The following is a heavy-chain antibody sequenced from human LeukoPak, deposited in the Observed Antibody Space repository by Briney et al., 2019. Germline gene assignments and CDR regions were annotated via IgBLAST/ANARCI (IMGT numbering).Heavy chain of an antibody. CDR3: ARDGYDSLDAFDI. CDR1: GGSISSYY. D-gene: IGHD3-22*01. V-gene: IGHV4-59*12. J-gene: IGHJ3*02. Sequence: SETLSLTCSVSGGSISSYYCTWIRQSPGKGLEWIGYTLYSGSTNNNPSLKSRVTISVDTSKNQFSLKLSSVTAADTAVYYCARDGYDSLDAFDIWGQGTMVTVSS. CDR2: TLYSGST.